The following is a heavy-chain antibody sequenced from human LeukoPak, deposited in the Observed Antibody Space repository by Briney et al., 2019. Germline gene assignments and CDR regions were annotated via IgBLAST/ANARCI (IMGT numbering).Heavy chain of an antibody. CDR2: IIPIFGTA. J-gene: IGHJ6*04. D-gene: IGHD3-9*01. Sequence: ASVKVSCKASGGTFSSYAISWVRQAPGQGLEWMGWIIPIFGTANYAQKFQGRVTVTADKSTSTAYMELSSLRSEDTAVYYCARGGYSDILTGYYKGYYYGMDVWGKGTTVTVSS. CDR3: ARGGYSDILTGYYKGYYYGMDV. V-gene: IGHV1-69*06. CDR1: GGTFSSYA.